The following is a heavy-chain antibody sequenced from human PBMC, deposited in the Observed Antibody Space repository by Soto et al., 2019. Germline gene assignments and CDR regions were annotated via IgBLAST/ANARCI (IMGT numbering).Heavy chain of an antibody. V-gene: IGHV3-73*01. CDR1: GFTFSGSS. CDR2: SSNTANSYAR. J-gene: IGHJ4*02. Sequence: GRSLRLSGAASGFTFSGSSLHCVRQASGKGMEWVGRSSNTANSYARAYGVSVKGRFTVARDDSKNTAFLQMNSLKIEDTALYYCTTHAPEDMIRDWGAGTLVTVPS. CDR3: TTHAPEDMIRD. D-gene: IGHD2-15*01.